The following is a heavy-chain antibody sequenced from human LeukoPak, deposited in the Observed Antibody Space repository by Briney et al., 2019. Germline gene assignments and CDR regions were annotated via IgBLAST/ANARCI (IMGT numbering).Heavy chain of an antibody. CDR3: ARTPIRRDILTGPAFDI. D-gene: IGHD3-9*01. CDR1: VYTFTSYD. J-gene: IGHJ3*02. Sequence: ASVNVSCKATVYTFTSYDINWARHATGQGIEWMGWMNSTGDNTGYAQQFQGRVTMTRDTYISTAYIELSSLRSDDTAVYYCARTPIRRDILTGPAFDIWGQGTMVTVSS. CDR2: MNSTGDNT. V-gene: IGHV1-8*01.